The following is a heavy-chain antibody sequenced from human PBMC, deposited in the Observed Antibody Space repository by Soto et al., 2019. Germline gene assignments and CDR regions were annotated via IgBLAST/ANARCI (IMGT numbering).Heavy chain of an antibody. D-gene: IGHD1-26*01. CDR2: ISYDSTKT. Sequence: PGGSLRLSCAASGFTLNSYGMHWVRQGPGNXLEWVAFISYDSTKTYYADSVKGRFTISRDNSNSALYVQMNSLTGEDTAVHYCARTRSAWPDFHYYSLDVWGQGTTVTVSS. CDR3: ARTRSAWPDFHYYSLDV. V-gene: IGHV3-30*03. CDR1: GFTLNSYG. J-gene: IGHJ6*02.